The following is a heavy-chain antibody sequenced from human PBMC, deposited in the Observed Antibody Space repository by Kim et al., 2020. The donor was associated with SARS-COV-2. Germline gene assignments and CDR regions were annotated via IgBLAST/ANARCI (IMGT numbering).Heavy chain of an antibody. CDR1: GFTFSNAW. J-gene: IGHJ4*02. CDR3: TLRDY. CDR2: IKSKTDGGTT. Sequence: GGSLRLSCATSGFTFSNAWMTWVRQAPGKGLEWVGRIKSKTDGGTTDYAAHVRCSFTISRDDSEHTLYLQMNSLKAEDTAVCYCTLRDYWGQGTLVTVAS. V-gene: IGHV3-15*01.